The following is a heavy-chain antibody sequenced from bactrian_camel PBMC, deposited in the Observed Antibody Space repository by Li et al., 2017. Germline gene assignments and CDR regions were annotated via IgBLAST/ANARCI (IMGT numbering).Heavy chain of an antibody. CDR2: ISNDGST. D-gene: IGHD1*01. CDR1: GLTWDDSD. J-gene: IGHJ4*01. V-gene: IGHV3S55*01. Sequence: HVQLVESGGGSVQAGGSLNLACTGTGLTWDDSDMAWYRQVPGNECGLVSAISNDGSTNYADSVKGRFTISRDNAKNTLYLQMNSLKTEDTAVYYCATADGASWLPFDDWGQGTQVTVS. CDR3: ATADGASWLPFDD.